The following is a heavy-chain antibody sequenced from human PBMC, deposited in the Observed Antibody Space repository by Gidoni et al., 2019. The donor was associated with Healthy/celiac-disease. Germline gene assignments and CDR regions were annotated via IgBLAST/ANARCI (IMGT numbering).Heavy chain of an antibody. CDR1: GFTFSSYA. CDR3: AKLGYDYDSSGHFDY. D-gene: IGHD3-22*01. CDR2: ISGRGGST. J-gene: IGHJ4*02. V-gene: IGHV3-23*01. Sequence: EVQMLESGGGLVQPGGSLSLSGAASGFTFSSYAMSWVRQAPGTGLEWVSAISGRGGSTYYADSVKGRFTISRDNSKNTLYLQMNSLRAEDTAVYYCAKLGYDYDSSGHFDYWGQGTLVTVSS.